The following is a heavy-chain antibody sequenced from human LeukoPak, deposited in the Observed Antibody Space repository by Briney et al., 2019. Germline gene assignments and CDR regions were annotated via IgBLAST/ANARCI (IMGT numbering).Heavy chain of an antibody. Sequence: SETLSLTCTVSGGSISSGGYYWSWIRQHPGKGLEWIGYIYYSGSTYYNPSLKSRVTISVDTSKNQFSLKLSSVTAADTAVYYCASGEMATAAFDYWGQGTLVTVSS. CDR1: GGSISSGGYY. D-gene: IGHD5-24*01. CDR3: ASGEMATAAFDY. CDR2: IYYSGST. V-gene: IGHV4-31*03. J-gene: IGHJ4*02.